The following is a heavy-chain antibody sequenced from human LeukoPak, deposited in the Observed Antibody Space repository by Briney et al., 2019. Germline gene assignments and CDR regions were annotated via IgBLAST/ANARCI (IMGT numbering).Heavy chain of an antibody. Sequence: PGGSLRLSCAASGFTFSSYSMNWVRQAPGKGLEWVSYISSSSSTIYYADSVKGRFTISRDNAKNSLYLQMNSLRAEDTAVYYCARDPPRPLRFLEWERAFDIWGQGTMVTVSS. CDR2: ISSSSSTI. D-gene: IGHD3-3*01. CDR3: ARDPPRPLRFLEWERAFDI. CDR1: GFTFSSYS. J-gene: IGHJ3*02. V-gene: IGHV3-48*01.